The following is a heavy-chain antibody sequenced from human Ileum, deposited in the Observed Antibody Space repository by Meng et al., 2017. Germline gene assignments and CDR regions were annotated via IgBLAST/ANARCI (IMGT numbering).Heavy chain of an antibody. CDR3: AMWVSPLNIDT. Sequence: QVQLQQWGAGLWTPSDTLSPTCAVYGVTFSGYYCSWIRQPPGKGLAWIGEINHNGTTKYNPSLQIRVTMSADTSKKQFSLKLTSLTAADTAVYYCAMWVSPLNIDTWGQGTLVTVSS. V-gene: IGHV4-34*08. CDR1: GVTFSGYY. CDR2: INHNGTT. D-gene: IGHD1-26*01. J-gene: IGHJ5*01.